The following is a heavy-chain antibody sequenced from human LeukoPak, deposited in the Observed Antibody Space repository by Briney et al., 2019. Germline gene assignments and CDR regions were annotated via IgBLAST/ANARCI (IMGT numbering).Heavy chain of an antibody. J-gene: IGHJ4*02. CDR2: IIPIFGTA. V-gene: IGHV1-69*05. Sequence: GASVKVSCKASGYTFTSYGISWVRQAPGQGLEWMGGIIPIFGTANYAQKFQGRVTITTDESTSTAYMELSRLRSDDTAVYYCARDRYGGFDYWGQGTLVTVSS. CDR1: GYTFTSYG. CDR3: ARDRYGGFDY. D-gene: IGHD1-14*01.